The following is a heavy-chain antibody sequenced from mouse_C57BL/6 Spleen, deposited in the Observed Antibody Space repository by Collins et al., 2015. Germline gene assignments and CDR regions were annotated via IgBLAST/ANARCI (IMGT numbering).Heavy chain of an antibody. CDR3: AREDYPLCLDY. V-gene: IGHV1S137*01. D-gene: IGHD6-5*01. Sequence: QVQLQRSGAELVRPGVSVKISCKGSGYTFTDYAMHWVKQSHAKSLEWIGVISTYYGDASYNQKFKGKATMTVDKSSSTAYMELARLTSEDSAIYYCAREDYPLCLDYWGQGTSVTVSS. CDR1: GYTFTDYA. J-gene: IGHJ4*01. CDR2: ISTYYGDA.